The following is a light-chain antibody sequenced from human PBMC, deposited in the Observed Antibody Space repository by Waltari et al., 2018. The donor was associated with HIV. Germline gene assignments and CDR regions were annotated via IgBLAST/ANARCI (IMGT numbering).Light chain of an antibody. J-gene: IGKJ1*01. CDR3: QQYYSIPRT. V-gene: IGKV4-1*01. Sequence: DFVMTQSPDSLAVSLGERATINCKSSQSVLYTSTNKNYLAWYQQKSGQPPKLIIYWASTRESGVPDRFSGSGSGTNFTLTISSLQAEDVALYYCQQYYSIPRTFGQGTKVEIQ. CDR1: QSVLYTSTNKNY. CDR2: WAS.